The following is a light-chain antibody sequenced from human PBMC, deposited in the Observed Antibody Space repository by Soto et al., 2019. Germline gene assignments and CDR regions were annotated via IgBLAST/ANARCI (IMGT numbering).Light chain of an antibody. CDR3: SSYTSSSTWV. V-gene: IGLV2-18*02. CDR2: EVS. Sequence: QSVLTQPPSVSGSPGQSVTISCTGTSSDVGTYNRVSWYQQPPGTAPKLMIYEVSNRPSGVPGRFSGSKSGNTASLTISGLQAEDEADYYCSSYTSSSTWVFGGGTKVTVL. CDR1: SSDVGTYNR. J-gene: IGLJ3*02.